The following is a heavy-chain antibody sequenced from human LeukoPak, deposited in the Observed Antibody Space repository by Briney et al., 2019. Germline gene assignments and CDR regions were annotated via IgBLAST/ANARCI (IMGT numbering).Heavy chain of an antibody. CDR2: MNPNSGNT. D-gene: IGHD6-6*01. Sequence: APVKVSCKASGYTFTSYDYNWVRQAPRQGLEWMGWMNPNSGNTGYAQKFQGRLTMTRNTSISTAYMERSGLGSEETAVYCGARGIAARPIDYWGQGTLVTVSS. J-gene: IGHJ4*02. CDR1: GYTFTSYD. V-gene: IGHV1-8*01. CDR3: ARGIAARPIDY.